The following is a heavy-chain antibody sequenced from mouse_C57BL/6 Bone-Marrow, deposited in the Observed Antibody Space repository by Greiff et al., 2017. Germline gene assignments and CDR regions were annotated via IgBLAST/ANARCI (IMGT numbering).Heavy chain of an antibody. CDR2: ISPRDGST. J-gene: IGHJ1*03. D-gene: IGHD1-1*01. Sequence: LQQSGPELVKPGASVKLSCKASGYTFTSYDINWVKQRPGQGLEWIGWISPRDGSTKYNEQFKGTATLTVVTSSSTAYMELHSLSSEDSAVYFCARLEFDGSSGDWYFDVWGTGTTVTVSS. V-gene: IGHV1-85*01. CDR3: ARLEFDGSSGDWYFDV. CDR1: GYTFTSYD.